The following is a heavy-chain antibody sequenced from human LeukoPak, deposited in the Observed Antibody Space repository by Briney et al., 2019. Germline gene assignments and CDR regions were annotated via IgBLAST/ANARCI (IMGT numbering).Heavy chain of an antibody. D-gene: IGHD2-2*01. V-gene: IGHV4-34*01. J-gene: IGHJ5*02. CDR3: ARGVGGYCSSTSCRPSRFDP. Sequence: PSETLSLTCTVSGDFITSYYWSWIRQPPGKGLEWIGEINHSGSTNYNPSLKSRVTISVDTSKNQFSLKLSSVTAADTAVYYCARGVGGYCSSTSCRPSRFDPWGQGTLVTVSS. CDR2: INHSGST. CDR1: GDFITSYY.